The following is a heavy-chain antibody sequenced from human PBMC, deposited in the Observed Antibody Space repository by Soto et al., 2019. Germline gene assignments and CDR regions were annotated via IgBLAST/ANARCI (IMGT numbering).Heavy chain of an antibody. CDR3: ANSFYYDRGPYFERDYKDAMDV. Sequence: QVQLVQAGAEVRKPGSSVKVSCKASGGSFSSDVISWVRQAPGQGLEWMGGIIPMFATANYAQTFQGRVTITADDSTRTAYMELRSLRSEDTAVYYCANSFYYDRGPYFERDYKDAMDVWGQGIAVPVSS. V-gene: IGHV1-69*01. D-gene: IGHD3-22*01. CDR1: GGSFSSDV. CDR2: IIPMFATA. J-gene: IGHJ6*02.